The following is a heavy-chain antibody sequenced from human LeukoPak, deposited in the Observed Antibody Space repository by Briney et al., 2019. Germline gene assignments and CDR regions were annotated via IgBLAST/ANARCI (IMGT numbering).Heavy chain of an antibody. D-gene: IGHD5-12*01. J-gene: IGHJ4*02. CDR2: ISWNSGSI. CDR1: GFTFDDYA. CDR3: AKAGGYDLRLVNFDY. V-gene: IGHV3-9*03. Sequence: GGSLRLSCAASGFTFDDYAMHWVRQAPGKGLEWVSGISWNSGSIGYADSVKGRFTISRDNAKNSLYLQMNSLRAEDMALYYCAKAGGYDLRLVNFDYWGQGTLVTASS.